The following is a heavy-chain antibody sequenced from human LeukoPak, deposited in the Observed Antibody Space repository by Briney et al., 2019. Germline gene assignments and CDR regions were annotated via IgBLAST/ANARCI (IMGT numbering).Heavy chain of an antibody. Sequence: GGSLRLSCAASGFTFSSYAMSWVRQAPGEGLEWVSAISGSGGSTYYADSVKGRFTISRDNSKNTLYLQMNSLRAEDTAVYYCAKELYDSSGSQVDYWGQGTLVTVSS. D-gene: IGHD3-22*01. CDR1: GFTFSSYA. CDR3: AKELYDSSGSQVDY. V-gene: IGHV3-23*01. CDR2: ISGSGGST. J-gene: IGHJ4*02.